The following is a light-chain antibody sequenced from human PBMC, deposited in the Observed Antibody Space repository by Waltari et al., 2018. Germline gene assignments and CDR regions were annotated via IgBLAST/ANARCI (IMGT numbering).Light chain of an antibody. CDR2: AAS. Sequence: IQLTQSPSSLSASVGDRVTITCRANQGIRDFLAWYQQKPGKAPKLLIYAASTLQSGVPSRFSGSGSGTDFTLTITSLQPEDFATYYCQLLNSSQWTFGQGTKVEIK. J-gene: IGKJ1*01. V-gene: IGKV1-9*01. CDR1: QGIRDF. CDR3: QLLNSSQWT.